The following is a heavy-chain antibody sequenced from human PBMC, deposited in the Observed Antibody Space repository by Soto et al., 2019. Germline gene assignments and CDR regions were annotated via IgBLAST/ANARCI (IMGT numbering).Heavy chain of an antibody. CDR2: ISWNSGSI. CDR1: GFTFDDYA. V-gene: IGHV3-9*01. CDR3: TGSGSYLDAFDI. D-gene: IGHD1-26*01. J-gene: IGHJ3*02. Sequence: LRLSCAASGFTFDDYAMHWVRQAPGKGLEWVSGISWNSGSIGYADSVKGRFTISRDNAKNSLYLQMNSLRAEDTALYYCTGSGSYLDAFDIWGQGTMVTVSS.